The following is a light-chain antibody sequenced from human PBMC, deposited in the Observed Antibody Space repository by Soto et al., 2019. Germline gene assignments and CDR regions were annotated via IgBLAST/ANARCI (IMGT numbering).Light chain of an antibody. CDR2: GAS. J-gene: IGKJ4*01. CDR3: QQYNNWPLT. CDR1: QSVSDN. V-gene: IGKV3D-15*01. Sequence: EIVMTQSPVTLSVSPGERATLSCRASQSVSDNLAWYQQKPGQAPRLLIYGASTRATGIPARFSGSGSGTEFTLTISSLQSEDFAVYYCQQYNNWPLTFGGGPKVDIK.